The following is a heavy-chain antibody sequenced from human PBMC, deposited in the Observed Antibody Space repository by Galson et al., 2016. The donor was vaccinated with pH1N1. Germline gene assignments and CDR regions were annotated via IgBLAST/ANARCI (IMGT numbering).Heavy chain of an antibody. J-gene: IGHJ4*02. D-gene: IGHD1-20*01. V-gene: IGHV5-51*03. Sequence: QSGAEVKKPGESLKISCSGAGYRFSTYWIGWVRQMPGQGLEWMAIIYPNTSATTYKPSIEGQVTISADRSLRTPYLQRSSLEASDTAIYYCPRGRRDSAYNWNLPLDYWGQGTLVTVSS. CDR3: PRGRRDSAYNWNLPLDY. CDR1: GYRFSTYW. CDR2: IYPNTSAT.